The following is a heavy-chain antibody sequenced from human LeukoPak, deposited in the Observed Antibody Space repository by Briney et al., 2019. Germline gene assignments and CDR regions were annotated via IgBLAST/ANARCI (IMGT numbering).Heavy chain of an antibody. D-gene: IGHD2-15*01. CDR1: GGTFSSYA. Sequence: ASVKLSCKASGGTFSSYAISWVRQAPGQGLEWMGRVIPILGIANYAQKFQGRVTITADKSTSTAYMELSSLRSEDTAVYYCARETCSGGSCYSGKFNWFDPWGQGTLVTVSS. CDR3: ARETCSGGSCYSGKFNWFDP. V-gene: IGHV1-69*04. CDR2: VIPILGIA. J-gene: IGHJ5*02.